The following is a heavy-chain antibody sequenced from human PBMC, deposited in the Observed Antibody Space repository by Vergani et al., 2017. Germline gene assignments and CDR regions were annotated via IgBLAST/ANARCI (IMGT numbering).Heavy chain of an antibody. D-gene: IGHD2-15*01. V-gene: IGHV4-61*02. Sequence: QVKLQESGPGLLKPSQTLSLTCTVSGESIRSGSHYWSWLRQPAGKGPEWIGHIHTGGSTDLNPSFKIRVSISVDTAKSQFSLKLNSVTVAATAVYYCARSRPYCTSGSCPAIWGQGTLVTVSS. CDR3: ARSRPYCTSGSCPAI. CDR1: GESIRSGSHY. CDR2: IHTGGST. J-gene: IGHJ4*02.